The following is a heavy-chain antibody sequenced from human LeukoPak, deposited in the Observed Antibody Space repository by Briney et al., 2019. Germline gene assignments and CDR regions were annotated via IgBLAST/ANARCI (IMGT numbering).Heavy chain of an antibody. J-gene: IGHJ4*02. CDR2: ISSSSSTI. Sequence: GGSLRLSCAASGFTFSSYSMNWVRQAPGKGLEWVSYISSSSSTIYYADPVKGRFTISRDNAKNSLYLQMNSLRAHDATLYYCARGRGWVDHWGQGTLVTVSS. V-gene: IGHV3-48*01. CDR1: GFTFSSYS. D-gene: IGHD3-16*01. CDR3: ARGRGWVDH.